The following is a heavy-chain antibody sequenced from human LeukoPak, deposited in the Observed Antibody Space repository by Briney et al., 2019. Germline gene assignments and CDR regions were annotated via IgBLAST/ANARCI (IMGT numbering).Heavy chain of an antibody. CDR2: ISVSGGST. V-gene: IGHV3-23*01. D-gene: IGHD4-23*01. CDR1: GFTFSSYW. CDR3: AKTYGGNSG. J-gene: IGHJ4*02. Sequence: GGSLRLSCAASGFTFSSYWMSWVRQAPGKGLEWVSGISVSGGSTYFADSVKGRFTISRDNSKNTLYLQMNSLRVEDTAVYYCAKTYGGNSGWGQGTLVTVSS.